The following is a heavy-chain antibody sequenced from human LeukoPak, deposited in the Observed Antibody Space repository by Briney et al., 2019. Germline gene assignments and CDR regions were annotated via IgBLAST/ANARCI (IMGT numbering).Heavy chain of an antibody. Sequence: PSETLSLTCAVYGGSFSGYYWSWIRQPPGKGLEWIGEINHSGSTNYNPSLKSRVTISVDTSKNQFSLKLSSVTAADTAVYYCARVPNYYYYYMDVWGKGTTVTVSS. J-gene: IGHJ6*03. CDR1: GGSFSGYY. CDR2: INHSGST. V-gene: IGHV4-34*01. CDR3: ARVPNYYYYYMDV.